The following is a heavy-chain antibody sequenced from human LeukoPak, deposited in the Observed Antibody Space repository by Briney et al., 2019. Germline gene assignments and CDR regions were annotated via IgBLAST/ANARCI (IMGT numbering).Heavy chain of an antibody. CDR2: ISHSGST. CDR3: AREEGGTFCIDY. V-gene: IGHV4-38-2*02. CDR1: GYSISSGYY. D-gene: IGHD1-26*01. Sequence: SETLSLTCTVSGYSISSGYYWGWIRQSPGKGLGWIGSISHSGSTAYNPYLKSRVTILRDTSKNQFSLKVTSVTAADTAVYYCAREEGGTFCIDYWGQGTLVTVSS. J-gene: IGHJ4*02.